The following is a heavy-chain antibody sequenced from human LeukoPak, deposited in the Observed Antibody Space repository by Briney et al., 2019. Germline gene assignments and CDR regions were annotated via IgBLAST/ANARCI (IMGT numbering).Heavy chain of an antibody. CDR3: ARDIRGRWLQSTLLDY. V-gene: IGHV3-21*01. CDR1: GFTFSSYS. Sequence: GGSLRLSCAASGFTFSSYSMNWVRQAPGKGLEWVSSISSSSSYIYYADSVKGRFTISRDNAKNSLYLQMNSLRAEDTAVYYCARDIRGRWLQSTLLDYWGQGTLVTVSS. CDR2: ISSSSSYI. J-gene: IGHJ4*02. D-gene: IGHD5-24*01.